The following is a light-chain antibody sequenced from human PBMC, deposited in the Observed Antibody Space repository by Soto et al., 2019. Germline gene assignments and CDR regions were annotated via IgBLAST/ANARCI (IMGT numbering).Light chain of an antibody. CDR3: QQYGSSPRT. V-gene: IGKV3-20*01. CDR2: GAS. Sequence: EIVLTQSPGTLSLSPGERATLSCRASQSVSSIFLAWYQHKPGQAPRLLIYGASTRATGIPDRFSGSGSGTDFILTISRLEPEDSAVYYCQQYGSSPRTFGHGTRVEIK. CDR1: QSVSSIF. J-gene: IGKJ1*01.